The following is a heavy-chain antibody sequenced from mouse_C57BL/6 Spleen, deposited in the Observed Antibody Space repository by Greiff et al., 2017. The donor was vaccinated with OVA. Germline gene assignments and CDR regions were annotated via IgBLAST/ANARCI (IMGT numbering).Heavy chain of an antibody. J-gene: IGHJ4*01. D-gene: IGHD2-5*01. CDR2: IYPSDSET. V-gene: IGHV1-61*01. CDR1: GYTFTSYW. Sequence: VQLQQSGAELVRPGSSVKLSCKASGYTFTSYWMDWVKQRPGQGLEWIGNIYPSDSETHYNQKFKDKATLTVDKSSSTAYMQLSSLTSEDSAVYYCARSDSNYVPYYAMDYWGQGTSVTVSS. CDR3: ARSDSNYVPYYAMDY.